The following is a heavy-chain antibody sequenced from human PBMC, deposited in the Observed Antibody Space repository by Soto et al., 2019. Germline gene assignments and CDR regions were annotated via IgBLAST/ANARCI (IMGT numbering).Heavy chain of an antibody. CDR1: GFTFSNYW. D-gene: IGHD1-1*01. J-gene: IGHJ4*02. CDR2: VDPYDTGI. V-gene: IGHV3-74*01. CDR3: TRGGLEAFDY. Sequence: EVQLVESGGGLVQPGGSLRLSCAASGFTFSNYWMHWVRQVPGKGLVWVSRVDPYDTGITYADSVKGRFASSRDNARSTLYLQLNSLRAEDTAVYYCTRGGLEAFDYWGQGTLVAVSS.